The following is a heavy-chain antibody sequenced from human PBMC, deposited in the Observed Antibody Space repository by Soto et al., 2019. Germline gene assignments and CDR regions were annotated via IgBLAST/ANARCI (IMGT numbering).Heavy chain of an antibody. CDR2: INPNGGST. D-gene: IGHD1-1*01. CDR3: ARDTGNNWFDP. V-gene: IGHV1-46*01. J-gene: IGHJ5*02. Sequence: QVQLVQSGAEVKKPGASVKVSCKASGYSFTSYYMHWARQAPGHGLQWMGRINPNGGSTTYAQKFQGRVTMTRDPSMSTVYMELSSLRSEDTAVYYCARDTGNNWFDPWGQGTLVTVSS. CDR1: GYSFTSYY.